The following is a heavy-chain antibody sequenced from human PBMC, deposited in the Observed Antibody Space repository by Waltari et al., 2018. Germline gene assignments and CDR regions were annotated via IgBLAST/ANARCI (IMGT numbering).Heavy chain of an antibody. CDR1: GGTFSSST. J-gene: IGHJ3*01. CDR3: ATSQSGTYYDAIVV. D-gene: IGHD1-26*01. V-gene: IGHV1-69*02. Sequence: QVQLVQSGAEVKKPGSSVKVSCKASGGTFSSSTVTWVRQAPGQGLDWMGRLVPILGLTSYAQSCQGRVTIAADESTSTVYMELRSLTFEDSAVYYCATSQSGTYYDAIVVWGQGTKVT. CDR2: LVPILGLT.